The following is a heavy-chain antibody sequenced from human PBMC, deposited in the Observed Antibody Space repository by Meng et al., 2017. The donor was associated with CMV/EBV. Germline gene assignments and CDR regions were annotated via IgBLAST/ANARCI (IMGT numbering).Heavy chain of an antibody. CDR1: TFSSYA. V-gene: IGHV1-69*10. CDR2: IIPILGIA. D-gene: IGHD6-13*01. J-gene: IGHJ5*02. CDR3: AREAGFGIAAAGTANGFDP. Sequence: TFSSYAISWVRQAPGQGLEWMGGIIPILGIANYAQKFQGRVTITADKSTSTAYMELSSLRSEDTAVYYCAREAGFGIAAAGTANGFDPWGQGTLVTVSS.